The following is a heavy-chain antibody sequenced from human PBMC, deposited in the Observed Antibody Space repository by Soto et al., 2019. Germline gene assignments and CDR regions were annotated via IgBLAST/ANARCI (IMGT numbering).Heavy chain of an antibody. CDR3: ARGGPTGGSYKYNWFDP. CDR1: GVSISSGDYY. V-gene: IGHV4-30-4*01. CDR2: IYYSGST. J-gene: IGHJ5*02. Sequence: SETLSLTCTVSGVSISSGDYYLSWIRPPPGKGLEWIGYIYYSGSTYYNPSLKSRVTISVDTSKNQFSLKLSSVTAADTAVYYCARGGPTGGSYKYNWFDPWGQGTLVNVS. D-gene: IGHD2-15*01.